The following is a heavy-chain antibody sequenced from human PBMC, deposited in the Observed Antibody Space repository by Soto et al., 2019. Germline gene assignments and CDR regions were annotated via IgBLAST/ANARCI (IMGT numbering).Heavy chain of an antibody. CDR1: GYSFTSYW. Sequence: GESLKISCKGSGYSFTSYWIGWVRQMPGKGLEWMGIIYPGDSNTRYSPSFQGQVTISANKSISTAYLQWTSLKASDTAMYYCASMTTLSDYYFYMDVWGKGTTVTVSS. J-gene: IGHJ6*03. CDR2: IYPGDSNT. CDR3: ASMTTLSDYYFYMDV. D-gene: IGHD4-17*01. V-gene: IGHV5-51*01.